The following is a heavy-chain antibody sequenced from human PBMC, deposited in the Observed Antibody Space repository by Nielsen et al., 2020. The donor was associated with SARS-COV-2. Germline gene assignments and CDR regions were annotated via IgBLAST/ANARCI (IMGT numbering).Heavy chain of an antibody. CDR2: ISWNSGSI. CDR3: AKESAAGRDY. CDR1: GFTFDDYA. J-gene: IGHJ4*02. Sequence: SLKISCAASGFTFDDYAMHWVRQAPGKGLEWVSGISWNSGSIGYADSVKGRFTISRDNAKNSLYLQMNSLRAEDTALYYCAKESAAGRDYWGQGTLVTVSS. D-gene: IGHD6-13*01. V-gene: IGHV3-9*01.